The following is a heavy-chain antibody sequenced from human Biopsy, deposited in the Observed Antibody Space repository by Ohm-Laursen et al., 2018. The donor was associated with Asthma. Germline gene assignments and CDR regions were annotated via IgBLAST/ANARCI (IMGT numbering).Heavy chain of an antibody. D-gene: IGHD3-22*01. Sequence: SVKVSCKVPGGTFSNFAISWVRQAPGQGLEWLGTILTKFDITSYAEKFQGRVTITADKSTSTTYMELSRLRSEDTAVYYCARSYDTDSYPVLVLDYWGQGTLVTVSS. CDR2: ILTKFDIT. V-gene: IGHV1-69*04. J-gene: IGHJ4*02. CDR1: GGTFSNFA. CDR3: ARSYDTDSYPVLVLDY.